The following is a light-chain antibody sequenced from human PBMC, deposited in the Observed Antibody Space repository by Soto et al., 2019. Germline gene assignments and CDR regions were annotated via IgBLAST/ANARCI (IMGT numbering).Light chain of an antibody. J-gene: IGLJ1*01. V-gene: IGLV2-14*01. CDR2: EVS. CDR3: SSYTSSCSYV. Sequence: QSVLTQPASVSGSPGQSITISCTGTSSDVGTYNYVSWYQLHPGKAPKLMVYEVSNRPSGVCNRFSGSKSGNTVSLTISGLQADDDADYPCSSYTSSCSYVFGTGTKLTVL. CDR1: SSDVGTYNY.